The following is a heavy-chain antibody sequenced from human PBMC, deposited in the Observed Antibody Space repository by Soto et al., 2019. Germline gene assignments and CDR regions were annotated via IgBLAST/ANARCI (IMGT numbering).Heavy chain of an antibody. CDR2: IYYSGST. J-gene: IGHJ4*02. CDR3: ARVSYYDSSGIDFDD. Sequence: PSETLSLTCTVSGGSISSYYWSWIRQPPGKGLEWIGYIYYSGSTNYNPSLKSRVTISVDTSKNQFSLKLSSVTAADTAVYYCARVSYYDSSGIDFDDWGKGTLVTVSS. CDR1: GGSISSYY. V-gene: IGHV4-59*01. D-gene: IGHD3-22*01.